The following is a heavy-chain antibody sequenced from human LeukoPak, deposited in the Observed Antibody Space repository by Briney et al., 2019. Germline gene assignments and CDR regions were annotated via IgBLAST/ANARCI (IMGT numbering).Heavy chain of an antibody. J-gene: IGHJ4*02. Sequence: GGSLRLSCAASGFTFSSYSMNWVRQAPGKGLEWVSYISSGSSTIYYADSVKGRFTISRDNAKNSLYLQMNSLRAEDTAVYYCARDGAVTNGRYFDYWGQGTLVTVSS. D-gene: IGHD4-17*01. CDR2: ISSGSSTI. V-gene: IGHV3-48*01. CDR3: ARDGAVTNGRYFDY. CDR1: GFTFSSYS.